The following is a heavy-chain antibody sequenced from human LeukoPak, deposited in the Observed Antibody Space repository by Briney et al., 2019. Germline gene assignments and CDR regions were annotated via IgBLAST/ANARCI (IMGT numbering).Heavy chain of an antibody. J-gene: IGHJ4*02. V-gene: IGHV4-59*01. CDR2: IYYSGST. CDR1: GGSISSYY. D-gene: IGHD2-15*01. Sequence: SETLSLTCTVSGGSISSYYWSWIRQPPGKGLEWIGYIYYSGSTNYNPSLKSRVTISVDTSKNQFSLKLSSVTAADTAVYYCARAGISTDAIDYWGQGTLVTVSS. CDR3: ARAGISTDAIDY.